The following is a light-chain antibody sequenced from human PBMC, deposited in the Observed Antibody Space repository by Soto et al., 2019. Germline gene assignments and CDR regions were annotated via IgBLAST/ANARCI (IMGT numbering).Light chain of an antibody. J-gene: IGKJ1*01. CDR2: DAS. CDR1: QSVSSY. V-gene: IGKV3-11*01. Sequence: EIVLTQSPATLSLSPGERATLSCRASQSVSSYFAWYQQKPGQAPRLLLYDASNRATGIPARFSGSGSGTDFTLTISRLEPEECAVYYCQQRSNWPLTFGQGTRVEIK. CDR3: QQRSNWPLT.